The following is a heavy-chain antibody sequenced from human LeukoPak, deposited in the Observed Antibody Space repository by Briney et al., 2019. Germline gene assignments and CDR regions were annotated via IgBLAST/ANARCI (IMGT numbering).Heavy chain of an antibody. CDR1: GGSISSYY. Sequence: SETLSLTCTVSGGSISSYYWNWIRLPPGKGLEWIGYIYSSGSTIYNPSLKSRVTISIDTSRNQFSLRLSSVTAADTAVYYCARDHCSGGSCYPGWFDHWGQGTLVTVSS. CDR2: IYSSGST. J-gene: IGHJ5*02. V-gene: IGHV4-59*01. CDR3: ARDHCSGGSCYPGWFDH. D-gene: IGHD2-15*01.